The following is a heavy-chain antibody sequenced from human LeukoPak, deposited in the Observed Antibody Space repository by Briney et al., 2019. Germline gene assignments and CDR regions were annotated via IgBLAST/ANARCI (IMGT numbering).Heavy chain of an antibody. CDR2: IKQDGSEK. CDR1: GFTFSSYW. D-gene: IGHD3-3*01. Sequence: PGGSLRLSCAASGFTFSSYWMSWVRQAPGKGLEWVANIKQDGSEKYYVDSVKGRFTISRDNAKNSLYLQMNSLRAEDTAVYHCARDRGARTIFGVVIPFDYWGQGTLVTVSS. CDR3: ARDRGARTIFGVVIPFDY. J-gene: IGHJ4*02. V-gene: IGHV3-7*01.